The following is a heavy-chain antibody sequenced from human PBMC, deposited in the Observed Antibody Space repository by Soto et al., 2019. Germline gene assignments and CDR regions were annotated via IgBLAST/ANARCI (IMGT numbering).Heavy chain of an antibody. CDR1: GFTFSSYD. Sequence: EVQLVESGGGLVQPGGSLRLSCAASGFTFSSYDMHWVRQATGKGLEWVSAIGTAGDTYYPGSVKGRFTISRENAKNSLYLQMNSLRAEDTAVYYCARALAGATGHDAFDIWGQGTMVTVSS. CDR2: IGTAGDT. V-gene: IGHV3-13*01. CDR3: ARALAGATGHDAFDI. D-gene: IGHD1-26*01. J-gene: IGHJ3*02.